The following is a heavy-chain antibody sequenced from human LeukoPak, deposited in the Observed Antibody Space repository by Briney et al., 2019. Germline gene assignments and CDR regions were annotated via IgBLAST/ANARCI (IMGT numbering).Heavy chain of an antibody. CDR2: IRYDGSNK. J-gene: IGHJ4*02. Sequence: QPGGSLRLSCAASGFTFSSYGMHWVRQAPGKGLEWVAFIRYDGSNKYYADSVKGRFTISRDNSKNTLYLQMNSLRAEDTAVYYCTSRVVVPAAISDYWGQGTLVTVSS. D-gene: IGHD2-2*01. V-gene: IGHV3-30*02. CDR3: TSRVVVPAAISDY. CDR1: GFTFSSYG.